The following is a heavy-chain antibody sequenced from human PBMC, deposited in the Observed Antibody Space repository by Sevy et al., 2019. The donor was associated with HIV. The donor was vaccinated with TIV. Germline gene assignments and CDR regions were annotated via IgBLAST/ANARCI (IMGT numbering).Heavy chain of an antibody. J-gene: IGHJ4*02. CDR3: TRGASITILSPWDY. V-gene: IGHV3-49*04. Sequence: GGSLRLSCKGSGFMYGDYAINWVRQAPGKGLEWLGFIRRNAYGGTTQYAASVKGRFTISRDDSKSIAYLQMNSLKTEDTAVYYCTRGASITILSPWDYWGRGTLVTVSS. D-gene: IGHD3-3*01. CDR1: GFMYGDYA. CDR2: IRRNAYGGTT.